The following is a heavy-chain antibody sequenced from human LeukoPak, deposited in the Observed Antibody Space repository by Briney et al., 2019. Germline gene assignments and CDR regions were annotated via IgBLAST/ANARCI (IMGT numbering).Heavy chain of an antibody. Sequence: SETLSLTCTVSGGSISSSSYYWGWIRQPPGKGLEWIGSIYYSGSTYYNPSLKSRVAISVDTSKNQFSLKLISVTAADTAVYYCASPGSSYSSGWYRAFDIWGQGTMVTVSS. D-gene: IGHD6-13*01. V-gene: IGHV4-39*01. CDR2: IYYSGST. CDR3: ASPGSSYSSGWYRAFDI. J-gene: IGHJ3*02. CDR1: GGSISSSSYY.